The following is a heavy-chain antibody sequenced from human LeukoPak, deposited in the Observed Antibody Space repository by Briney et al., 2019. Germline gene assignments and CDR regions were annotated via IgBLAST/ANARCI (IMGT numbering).Heavy chain of an antibody. CDR3: VKETSSGNFVTIDC. V-gene: IGHV3-23*01. CDR1: GFTFRNYV. J-gene: IGHJ4*02. CDR2: ITGDGGGT. Sequence: PGGSLRLSCVASGFTFRNYVMSWVRQTPEKGLEWVSAITGDGGGTKHADSVKGRFFISRDNAKNTLYMQMNSLRAEDTAVYYCVKETSSGNFVTIDCWGQGALVTVSS. D-gene: IGHD1-26*01.